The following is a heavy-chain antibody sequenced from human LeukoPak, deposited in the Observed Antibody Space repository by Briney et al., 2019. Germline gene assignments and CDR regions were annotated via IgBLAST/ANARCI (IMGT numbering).Heavy chain of an antibody. CDR2: INSNSGGP. CDR1: GYTFIDYY. V-gene: IGHV1-2*02. Sequence: ASVKVSCKTSGYTFIDYYIHWVRQAPGQGLEWMGWINSNSGGPKYAQKFQGRVTMTRDTSISTVYMELNTLISDDTAIYYCARYLSGYDYFDYWGQGTVVTVSS. D-gene: IGHD5-12*01. CDR3: ARYLSGYDYFDY. J-gene: IGHJ4*02.